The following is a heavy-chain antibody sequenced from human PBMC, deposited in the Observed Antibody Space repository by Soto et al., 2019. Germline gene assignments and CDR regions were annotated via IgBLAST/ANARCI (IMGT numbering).Heavy chain of an antibody. V-gene: IGHV1-18*01. CDR3: ARAWLLFSSPLSHFDY. CDR2: VSAYNGNT. Sequence: WASVKVSCKASGYTFTSYGISWVRQAPGQGLEWMGWVSAYNGNTNYAQKLQGRVTMTTDTSTSTAYMELRSLRSDDTAVYYCARAWLLFSSPLSHFDYWGQGTLVTVSS. J-gene: IGHJ4*02. CDR1: GYTFTSYG. D-gene: IGHD3-3*01.